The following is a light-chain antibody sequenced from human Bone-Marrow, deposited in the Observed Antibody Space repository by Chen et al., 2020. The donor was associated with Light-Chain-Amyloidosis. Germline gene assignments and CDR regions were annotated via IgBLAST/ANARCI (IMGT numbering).Light chain of an antibody. CDR2: TAS. J-gene: IGKJ1*01. CDR1: PSIGSS. Sequence: DIQMTQSPSTLSASIGDRVTITCRASPSIGSSLALYQQTPGKAPKVLIYTASIVDTGAPSRFSGSGSGTEFTLTISCLQPDDFATDYCQQYDSFWTFGQGTKVEIQ. V-gene: IGKV1-5*03. CDR3: QQYDSFWT.